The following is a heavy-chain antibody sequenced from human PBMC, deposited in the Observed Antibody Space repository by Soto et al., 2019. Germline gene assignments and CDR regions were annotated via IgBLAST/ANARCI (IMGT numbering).Heavy chain of an antibody. Sequence: ALSLFSSRSVGSISTVGYYCTWISQPPGKGLEWIVAIYHTGSTPQSKSLRSRLTMPVDTSKRQFSLRLSSVTAADTAVYYCARATGTLRSRNCDYWGQGSLVTVSS. V-gene: IGHV4-31*03. CDR1: VGSISTVGYY. CDR3: ARATGTLRSRNCDY. J-gene: IGHJ4*02. D-gene: IGHD1-1*01. CDR2: IYHTGST.